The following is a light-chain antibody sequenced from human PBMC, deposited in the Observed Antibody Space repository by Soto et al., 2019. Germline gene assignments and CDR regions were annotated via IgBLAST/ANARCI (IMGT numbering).Light chain of an antibody. J-gene: IGKJ2*01. CDR3: QQYGSSPPYT. V-gene: IGKV3-20*01. CDR1: QSVSSSY. Sequence: EMVLTQSPGTLSLSPGERATLSCRASQSVSSSYLAWYKQKPGQAPRLLIYGASSRATGIPDRFSGSGSGTDFTLTISRLEAEDFAVYYCQQYGSSPPYTFGQGTKLEIK. CDR2: GAS.